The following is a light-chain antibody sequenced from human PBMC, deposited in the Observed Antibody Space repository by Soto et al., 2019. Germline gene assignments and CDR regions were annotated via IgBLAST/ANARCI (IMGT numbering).Light chain of an antibody. CDR3: HQRSYWPLT. CDR1: QSVNSN. J-gene: IGKJ4*01. CDR2: DAT. Sequence: EIVFTHSPCTLSLSTGERATLSCRTRQSVNSNLAWLQRKPGQATRLLYDDATVRATGIPVRFSGSGCGTDFTLTISILDPEDFTVYCCHQRSYWPLTFGGGTKVDIK. V-gene: IGKV3-11*01.